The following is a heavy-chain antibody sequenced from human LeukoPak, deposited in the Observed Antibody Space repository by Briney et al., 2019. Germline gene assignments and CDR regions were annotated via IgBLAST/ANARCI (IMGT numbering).Heavy chain of an antibody. CDR2: INHSGST. CDR3: ARVTTVTGSGYFDY. J-gene: IGHJ4*02. D-gene: IGHD4-17*01. V-gene: IGHV4-34*01. CDR1: GGSFSGYY. Sequence: SETLSLTCAVYGGSFSGYYWSWIRQPPGKGLEWIGEINHSGSTNYNPSLKSRVTISVDTSKNQFSLKLSSVTAADTAVYYCARVTTVTGSGYFDYWGQGTLVTVSS.